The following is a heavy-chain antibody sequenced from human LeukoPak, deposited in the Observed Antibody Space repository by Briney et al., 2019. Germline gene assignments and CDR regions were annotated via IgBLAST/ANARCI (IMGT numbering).Heavy chain of an antibody. Sequence: PSETLSLTCTVSGGSISSSSYYWGWLRQPPGKGLEWIGSIYYSGSTYYNPSLKSRVTISVDTSKNQFSLKLSSVTAADTAVYYCARVVYDSSGYYGKDYYYGMDVWGQGTTVTVSS. J-gene: IGHJ6*02. D-gene: IGHD3-22*01. CDR1: GGSISSSSYY. CDR3: ARVVYDSSGYYGKDYYYGMDV. CDR2: IYYSGST. V-gene: IGHV4-39*07.